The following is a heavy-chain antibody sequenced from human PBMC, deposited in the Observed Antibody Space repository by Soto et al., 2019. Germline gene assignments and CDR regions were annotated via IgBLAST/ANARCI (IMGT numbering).Heavy chain of an antibody. CDR1: RFTFGSDG. CDR3: AKDLQWELPQYYFDY. V-gene: IGHV3-30*18. J-gene: IGHJ4*02. D-gene: IGHD1-26*01. CDR2: ISYDGSNK. Sequence: GGSLILSCAPSRFTFGSDGMQWVRQAPGKGLEWVAVISYDGSNKYYADSVKGRFTISRDNSKNTLYLQMNSLRAEDTAVYYCAKDLQWELPQYYFDYWGQGTLVTVSS.